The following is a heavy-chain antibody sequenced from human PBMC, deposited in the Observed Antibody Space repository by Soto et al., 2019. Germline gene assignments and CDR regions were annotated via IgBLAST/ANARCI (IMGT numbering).Heavy chain of an antibody. CDR3: AKGSRLREVHRYYFDY. D-gene: IGHD3-10*01. CDR2: ISYDGSNK. Sequence: AGGSLRLSCAASGFTFSSYGMHWVRQAPGKGLEWVAGISYDGSNKYYADSVKGRFTITRDNSKNTLYLQMNSLRAEDTAVYYCAKGSRLREVHRYYFDYWGQGTLVTVSS. J-gene: IGHJ4*02. CDR1: GFTFSSYG. V-gene: IGHV3-30*18.